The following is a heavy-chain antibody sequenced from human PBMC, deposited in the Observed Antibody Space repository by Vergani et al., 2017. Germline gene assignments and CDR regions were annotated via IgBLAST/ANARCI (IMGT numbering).Heavy chain of an antibody. J-gene: IGHJ4*02. CDR1: FDSIRNLY. D-gene: IGHD6-6*01. V-gene: IGHV4-59*11. CDR3: AREYSSSVGFLAY. CDR2: IHYSENT. Sequence: QVQLQESGPGLVQSSETLSLTCSVSFDSIRNLYCNWIRQPPGKGLEWIGSIHYSENTNYNPSLKTRVTISVDTSKNQFSLTLTSVTAADTAVYYCAREYSSSVGFLAYGGQGTLVTVSS.